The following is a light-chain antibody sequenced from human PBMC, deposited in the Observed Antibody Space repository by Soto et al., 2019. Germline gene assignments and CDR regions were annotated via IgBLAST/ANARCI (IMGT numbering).Light chain of an antibody. CDR1: SSNIGAGYD. J-gene: IGLJ2*01. V-gene: IGLV1-40*01. CDR2: GNS. CDR3: QSYVSSQSGWGV. Sequence: QSALTQPPSVSGAQGQRVTISCTGSSSNIGAGYDVHWYQQLPGTAPKLLIYGNSNRPSGVPDRFSGSKSGTSASLAITGLQGEDEAAYYCQSYVSSQSGWGVFGGGPKLNVL.